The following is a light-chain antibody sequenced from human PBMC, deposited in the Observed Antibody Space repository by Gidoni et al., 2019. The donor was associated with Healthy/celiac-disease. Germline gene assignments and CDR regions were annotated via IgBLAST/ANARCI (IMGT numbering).Light chain of an antibody. CDR2: CGS. Sequence: EIVMTQSPLHLPVTPVEPASISCRPSQSLLHSNGCNYLDWYLQKPGQSPQLLIYCGSNRASGVPDRFSGSGSGTDFTLKISRVAAEDVGVYYCMHALQTPSTFGQGTKLEIK. CDR3: MHALQTPST. V-gene: IGKV2-28*01. J-gene: IGKJ2*01. CDR1: QSLLHSNGCNY.